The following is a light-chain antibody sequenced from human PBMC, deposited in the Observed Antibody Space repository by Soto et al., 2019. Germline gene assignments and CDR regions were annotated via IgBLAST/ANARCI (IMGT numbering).Light chain of an antibody. J-gene: IGLJ1*01. CDR2: EVS. CDR3: SSYTSSSTYV. V-gene: IGLV2-14*01. Sequence: QSVLTQPASVSGSPGQSITISCSGTSSDVGGYNYVSWYQQHPGKAPKLMIYEVSSRPSVVSNRFSGSKSCNTASLTISRLQAEDAADYYCSSYTSSSTYVLGTGTKVT. CDR1: SSDVGGYNY.